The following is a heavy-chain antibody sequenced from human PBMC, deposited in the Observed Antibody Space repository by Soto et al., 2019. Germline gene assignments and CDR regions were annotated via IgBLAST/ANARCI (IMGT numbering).Heavy chain of an antibody. CDR3: ARDLLDIVVVPAAQVLDY. J-gene: IGHJ4*02. D-gene: IGHD2-2*03. CDR2: INAGNGNT. Sequence: GASVKVSCKASGYSFTSYAMHWVRQAPGQRLEWMGWINAGNGNTKYSQKFQGRVTITRDTSASTAYMELSSLRSEDTAVYYCARDLLDIVVVPAAQVLDYWGQGTLVTVSS. CDR1: GYSFTSYA. V-gene: IGHV1-3*01.